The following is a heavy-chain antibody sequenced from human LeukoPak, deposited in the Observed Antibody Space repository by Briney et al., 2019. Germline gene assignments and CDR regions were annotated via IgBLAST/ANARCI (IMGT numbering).Heavy chain of an antibody. D-gene: IGHD5-18*01. V-gene: IGHV3-23*01. CDR3: ARAANGYTYGYYY. J-gene: IGHJ4*02. CDR2: ISGSGGST. Sequence: PGGSLRLSCAASGFTFSSYAMSWVRQAPGKGLEWVSAISGSGGSTYYADSVKGRFTISRDDSKNTLYLQMNSLRAEDTAVYYCARAANGYTYGYYYWGQGTLVTVSS. CDR1: GFTFSSYA.